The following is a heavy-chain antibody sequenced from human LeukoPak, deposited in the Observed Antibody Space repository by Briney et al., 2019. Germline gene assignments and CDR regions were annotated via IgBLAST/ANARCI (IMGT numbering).Heavy chain of an antibody. CDR1: KFTFSDYY. Sequence: GGSLRLSCAASKFTFSDYYMSWIRQAPGKGLEWVSYISNSGSTIYYADSVKGRFTISRDNAKNSLYLQMNSLRAEDTAVYYCARDKHHYCDSSGFDYWGQGTLVTVSS. V-gene: IGHV3-11*04. CDR3: ARDKHHYCDSSGFDY. D-gene: IGHD3-22*01. CDR2: ISNSGSTI. J-gene: IGHJ4*02.